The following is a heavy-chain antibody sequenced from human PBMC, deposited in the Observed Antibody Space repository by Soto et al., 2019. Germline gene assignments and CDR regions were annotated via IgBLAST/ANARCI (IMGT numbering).Heavy chain of an antibody. J-gene: IGHJ4*02. D-gene: IGHD1-26*01. CDR3: RVGVAD. CDR2: LSFDASKK. V-gene: IGHV3-30*03. CDR1: GFNFSAYG. Sequence: QVQLVESGGGVVQPGRSLRLSCAASGFNFSAYGMHWVRQAPGTGLELVALLSFDASKKYYADSVKGRFPISRDTSRNNLYLQMKSLRVEDTAVYYCRVGVADWGQGTRVTVSS.